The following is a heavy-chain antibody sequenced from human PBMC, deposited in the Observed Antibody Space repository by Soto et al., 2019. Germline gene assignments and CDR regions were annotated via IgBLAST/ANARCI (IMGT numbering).Heavy chain of an antibody. D-gene: IGHD2-15*01. J-gene: IGHJ4*02. CDR2: IYPGDSYT. V-gene: IGHV5-51*01. Sequence: GESLKISCKGSGYSFTSYWIGWVRQMPGKVLGLMGIIYPGDSYTRXXPSFQGQXXISADKSISTXYLQWXSLKASDIAMYYCAGRYGGTFDYWCQGTLVTVSS. CDR3: AGRYGGTFDY. CDR1: GYSFTSYW.